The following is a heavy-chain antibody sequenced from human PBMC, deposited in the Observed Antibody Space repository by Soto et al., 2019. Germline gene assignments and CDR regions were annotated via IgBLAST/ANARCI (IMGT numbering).Heavy chain of an antibody. Sequence: QVQLVQSGAEVKKPGSSVKLSCKASGGTFTTDTFSWVRQAPGQGLEWMGGIIPVFGTANYAQKFQGRVTITADKSTNTAYMELNSLTSEDTAVYFCARGTGDHWGQGTLVTVSS. J-gene: IGHJ4*02. CDR1: GGTFTTDT. CDR3: ARGTGDH. CDR2: IIPVFGTA. D-gene: IGHD3-9*01. V-gene: IGHV1-69*06.